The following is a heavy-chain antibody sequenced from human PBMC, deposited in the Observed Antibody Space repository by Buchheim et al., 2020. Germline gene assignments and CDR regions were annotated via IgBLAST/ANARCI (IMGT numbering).Heavy chain of an antibody. D-gene: IGHD3-9*01. J-gene: IGHJ4*02. Sequence: EVQLLESGGGLVQPGGSLRLSCAASGFTFSSYAMSWVRQAPGKGLEWVSAISGSGGSTYYADSVKGRFTISRDNSKNPLFLQMNSLRAEDTAVDYCATRYVLRYFDWLLPVPFDYWGQGTL. CDR2: ISGSGGST. V-gene: IGHV3-23*01. CDR1: GFTFSSYA. CDR3: ATRYVLRYFDWLLPVPFDY.